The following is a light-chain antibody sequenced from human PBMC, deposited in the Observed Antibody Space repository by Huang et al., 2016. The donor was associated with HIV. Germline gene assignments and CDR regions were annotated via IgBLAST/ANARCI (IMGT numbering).Light chain of an antibody. J-gene: IGKJ1*01. Sequence: DIQMTQSPSSLSASLGDRVTITCRASQGITNSLAWYQQKQGKAPKLLLYDASRLESGVPSRFSGSGSGTDYTLTISSLQPEDFATYYCQQYYSPPQTFGQGTKVEI. CDR2: DAS. CDR3: QQYYSPPQT. CDR1: QGITNS. V-gene: IGKV1-NL1*01.